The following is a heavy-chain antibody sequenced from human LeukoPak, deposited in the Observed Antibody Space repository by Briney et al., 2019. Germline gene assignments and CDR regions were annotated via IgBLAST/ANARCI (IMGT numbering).Heavy chain of an antibody. D-gene: IGHD3-16*01. CDR2: ISSSSSYI. CDR3: AREGKDLRLGYYNSGMDV. Sequence: KSGGSLRLSCAASRFIFSTYSLHWVRQAPGKGLEWVSSISSSSSYINYADSVKGRFTISRDDAKNSLYLQMNSLRAEDTAVYYCAREGKDLRLGYYNSGMDVWGQGTTVSVSS. J-gene: IGHJ6*02. CDR1: RFIFSTYS. V-gene: IGHV3-21*01.